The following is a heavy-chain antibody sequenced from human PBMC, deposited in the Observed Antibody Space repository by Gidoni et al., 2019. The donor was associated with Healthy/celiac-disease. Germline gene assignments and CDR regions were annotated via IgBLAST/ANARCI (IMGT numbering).Heavy chain of an antibody. Sequence: QVQLQESGPGLVKPSQTLSLTCTVSGGSISSGSYYWSWIRPPAGKGLEWIGRIYTSGSTNYNPSLKSRVTMSVDTSKNQFSLKLSSVTAADTAVYYCARRMDVWGKGTTVTVSS. J-gene: IGHJ6*04. CDR2: IYTSGST. CDR3: ARRMDV. V-gene: IGHV4-61*02. CDR1: GGSISSGSYY.